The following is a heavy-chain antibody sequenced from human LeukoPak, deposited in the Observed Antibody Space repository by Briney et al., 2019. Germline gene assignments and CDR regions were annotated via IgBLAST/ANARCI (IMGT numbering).Heavy chain of an antibody. J-gene: IGHJ3*02. CDR1: GFTFSTYN. D-gene: IGHD4-17*01. Sequence: GGSLRLSCAASGFTFSTYNMHWVRQAPGKGLVWVSRIVNDGSTTTYAGSVKGRSTISRDNAKNTLFLQMNSLRVEDTAAYYCARESSDYGDYDAFDIWGRGTMVTVSS. CDR2: IVNDGSTT. V-gene: IGHV3-74*01. CDR3: ARESSDYGDYDAFDI.